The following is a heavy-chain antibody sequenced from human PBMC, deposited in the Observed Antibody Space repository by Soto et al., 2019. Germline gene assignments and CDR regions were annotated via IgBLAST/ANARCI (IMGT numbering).Heavy chain of an antibody. D-gene: IGHD1-26*01. CDR3: AKFGWGGSYSESHASDI. CDR2: ISWNSDSL. V-gene: IGHV3-9*01. Sequence: PGGSMMLSCASIRFAFFESAIEWASQAPGKGLEWVSGISWNSDSLGYADSVKGRFTVSRDNSKNSLYLQMNSLTTEDTALYSCAKFGWGGSYSESHASDIWGQGT. J-gene: IGHJ3*02. CDR1: RFAFFESA.